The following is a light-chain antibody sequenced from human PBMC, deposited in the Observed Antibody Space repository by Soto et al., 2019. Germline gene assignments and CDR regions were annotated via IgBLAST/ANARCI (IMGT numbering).Light chain of an antibody. CDR2: ATS. CDR3: QQSYSTPMT. J-gene: IGKJ5*01. CDR1: QRISDY. Sequence: DIQMTQSPSSLSASVGDRVTITCRASQRISDYLNWYQQKPGKAPNLLIHATSSPQSGVQSRFRGSYSGTDFTLTISRLQPEDYATYYCQQSYSTPMTFGQGTRLDIK. V-gene: IGKV1-39*01.